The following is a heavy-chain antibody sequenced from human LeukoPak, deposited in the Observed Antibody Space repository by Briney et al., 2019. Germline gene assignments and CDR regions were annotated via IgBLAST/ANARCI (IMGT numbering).Heavy chain of an antibody. CDR1: GYTFTGYY. CDR2: INPNSGGT. D-gene: IGHD1-7*01. Sequence: ASVKVSCKASGYTFTGYYMHWVRQAPGQGLEWMGWINPNSGGTNYAQKFQGRVTMTRDTSISTAYMELSRLRSDDTAVYYCARAGGTWNYDGFDYWGQGTLVTVSS. V-gene: IGHV1-2*02. CDR3: ARAGGTWNYDGFDY. J-gene: IGHJ4*02.